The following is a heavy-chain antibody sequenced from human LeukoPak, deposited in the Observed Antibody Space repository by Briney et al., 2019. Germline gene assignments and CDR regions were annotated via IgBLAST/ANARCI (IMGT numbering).Heavy chain of an antibody. J-gene: IGHJ4*02. V-gene: IGHV4-28*01. Sequence: PSDTLSLTCAVSGYSISSSSWWGWIRQPPGKGLEWIAYIYHSGTTYYNPSLQSRVTMSVDTSKNQFSLKLSSVTAVDTAVYYCARIDSSTGVDYWGQRTLVTVSS. CDR2: IYHSGTT. CDR1: GYSISSSSW. CDR3: ARIDSSTGVDY. D-gene: IGHD6-6*01.